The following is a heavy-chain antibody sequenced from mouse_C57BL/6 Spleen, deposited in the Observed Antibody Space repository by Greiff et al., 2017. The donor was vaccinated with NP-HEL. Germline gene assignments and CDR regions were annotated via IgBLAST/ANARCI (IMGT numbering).Heavy chain of an antibody. V-gene: IGHV1-55*01. J-gene: IGHJ3*01. CDR3: ARGGAYYSNSGFAY. CDR1: GYTFTSYW. Sequence: QVQLQQSGAELVKPGASVKMSCKASGYTFTSYWITWVKQRPGQGLEWIGDIYPGSGSTKYTEKFKSKATLTVDTSSSTAYMQLSSLTSEDSAVYYCARGGAYYSNSGFAYGGQGTLVTVSA. D-gene: IGHD2-5*01. CDR2: IYPGSGST.